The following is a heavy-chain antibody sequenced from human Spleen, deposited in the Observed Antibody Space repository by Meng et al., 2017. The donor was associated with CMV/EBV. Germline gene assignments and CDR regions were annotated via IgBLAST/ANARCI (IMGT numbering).Heavy chain of an antibody. CDR1: GYRFTNYW. CDR3: ARPAANWYFDL. J-gene: IGHJ2*01. V-gene: IGHV5-51*01. Sequence: GESLKISCRGSGYRFTNYWIVWVRQTPGKGLEWMGIIYPGDSDTRYSPSFQGQITISADKSISTAYLQWSSLKASDTASYYCARPAANWYFDLWGRGTLVTVSS. D-gene: IGHD2-15*01. CDR2: IYPGDSDT.